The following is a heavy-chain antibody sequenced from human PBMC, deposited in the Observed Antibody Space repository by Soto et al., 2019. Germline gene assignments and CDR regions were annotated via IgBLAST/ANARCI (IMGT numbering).Heavy chain of an antibody. CDR1: GGSISSSSYY. CDR3: ATLMVYWIDY. Sequence: SETLSLTCTVSGGSISSSSYYWGWIRQPPGKGLEWIGSIYYSGSTYYNPSLKSRVTISVDTSKNQFSLKLSSVTAADTAVYYCATLMVYWIDYWGQGTLVTSPQ. V-gene: IGHV4-39*01. CDR2: IYYSGST. J-gene: IGHJ4*02. D-gene: IGHD1-1*01.